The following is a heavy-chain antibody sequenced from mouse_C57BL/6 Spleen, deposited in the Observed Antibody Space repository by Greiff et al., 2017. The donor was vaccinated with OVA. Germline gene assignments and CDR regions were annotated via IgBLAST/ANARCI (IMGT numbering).Heavy chain of an antibody. CDR2: ISSGSSTI. D-gene: IGHD4-1*01. CDR3: AKTGTFDY. J-gene: IGHJ2*01. Sequence: EVKLVESGGGLVKPGGSLKLSCAASGSTFSDYGMHWVRQAPEKVLEWVAYISSGSSTIYYADTLKGRFTISRDNAKNTLFLQMTSLRSEDTAMYYCAKTGTFDYWGQGTTLTVSS. CDR1: GSTFSDYG. V-gene: IGHV5-17*01.